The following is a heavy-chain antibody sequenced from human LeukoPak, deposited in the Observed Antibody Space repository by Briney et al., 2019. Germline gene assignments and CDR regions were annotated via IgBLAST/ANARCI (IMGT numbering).Heavy chain of an antibody. CDR2: IYYSGST. J-gene: IGHJ1*01. Sequence: SETLSLTCTVSGGSISSYYWSWIRQPPGKGLEWIGYIYYSGSTNYNPSLKSRVTISVDTSKNQFSLKLSSVTAADTAVYYCATYSSSWSRGYFQHWGQGTLVTVSS. D-gene: IGHD6-13*01. CDR3: ATYSSSWSRGYFQH. CDR1: GGSISSYY. V-gene: IGHV4-59*08.